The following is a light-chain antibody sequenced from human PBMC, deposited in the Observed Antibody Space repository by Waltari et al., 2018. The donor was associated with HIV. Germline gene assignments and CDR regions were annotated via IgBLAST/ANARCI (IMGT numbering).Light chain of an antibody. CDR2: DNN. CDR3: QSYDSRLSGSVV. CDR1: NSNIGAGFD. Sequence: QSALTQPPSVSGAPGQSVTLPCSGSNSNIGAGFDVHWYQQVPGTAPRLLIYDNNNRPSGVPDRFSGSKSGTSASLAINGLQSEDEADYYCQSYDSRLSGSVVFGGGTKVTVL. V-gene: IGLV1-40*01. J-gene: IGLJ2*01.